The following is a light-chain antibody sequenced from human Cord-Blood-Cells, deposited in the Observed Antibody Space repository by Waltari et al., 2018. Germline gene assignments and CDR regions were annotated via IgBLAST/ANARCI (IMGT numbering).Light chain of an antibody. CDR1: QSVSSN. J-gene: IGKJ1*01. Sequence: EIVMTQSPATLSVSPGERATLSCRASQSVSSNLAWYQQKPGQAPRLLNYGASTRATGIPARCSGSGSGTEFTLTISSLQSEDFAVYYCQQYNNWPRTFGQGTKVEIK. CDR2: GAS. CDR3: QQYNNWPRT. V-gene: IGKV3-15*01.